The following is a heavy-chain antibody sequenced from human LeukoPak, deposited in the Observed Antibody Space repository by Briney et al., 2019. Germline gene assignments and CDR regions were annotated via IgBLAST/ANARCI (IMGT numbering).Heavy chain of an antibody. CDR1: GFTFSSYG. Sequence: GRSLRLSCAASGFTFSSYGMHWVRQAPGKGLEWVAVISYDGSNKYYADSVKGRFTISRDNSKNTLYLQMNSLRAEDTAVYYCAKESNLGYCSGGSCYSGFSYYFDYWAREPWSPSPQ. V-gene: IGHV3-30*18. D-gene: IGHD2-15*01. CDR2: ISYDGSNK. CDR3: AKESNLGYCSGGSCYSGFSYYFDY. J-gene: IGHJ4*02.